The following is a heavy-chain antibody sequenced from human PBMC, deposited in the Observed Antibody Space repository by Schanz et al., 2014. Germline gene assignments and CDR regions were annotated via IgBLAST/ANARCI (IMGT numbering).Heavy chain of an antibody. CDR2: ISANGGST. V-gene: IGHV3-23*04. Sequence: DVQVVESGGGLVQPGGSLRLSCAASGFAFSNYAMNWVRQAPGKGLEWVSGISANGGSTHYADSVKGRFTISRDNAKNLLYLQMNGLRAEDTAVYFCARDLSSLIQGDVWGKGTTVTVSS. D-gene: IGHD2-2*01. CDR3: ARDLSSLIQGDV. J-gene: IGHJ6*04. CDR1: GFAFSNYA.